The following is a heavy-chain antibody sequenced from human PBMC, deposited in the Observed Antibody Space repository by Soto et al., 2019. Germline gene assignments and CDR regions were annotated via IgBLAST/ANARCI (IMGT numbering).Heavy chain of an antibody. Sequence: QSQTLSLTCAISGDSVSSNSAAWNWIRQSPSRGLEWLGRTYYRSKWYNDYAVSVKSRITINPDTSKNQFSLQLNSVTPEDTAVYYCARVDSGYDPPGGKYYYYMDVWGKGTTVTVSS. V-gene: IGHV6-1*01. CDR1: GDSVSSNSAA. D-gene: IGHD5-12*01. CDR3: ARVDSGYDPPGGKYYYYMDV. J-gene: IGHJ6*03. CDR2: TYYRSKWYN.